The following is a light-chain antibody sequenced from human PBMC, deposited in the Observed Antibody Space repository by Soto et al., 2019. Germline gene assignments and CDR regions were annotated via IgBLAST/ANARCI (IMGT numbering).Light chain of an antibody. V-gene: IGLV3-1*01. CDR3: QAWDSSTPVV. Sequence: YELTQPPSVSVSPGQTASITCSGDKLGDKYACWYQQKPGQSPVLVIYQDSKRPSGIPERFSGSKSGNTATLTISGTQAMDEADYYCQAWDSSTPVVFGGGTKVTVL. J-gene: IGLJ2*01. CDR2: QDS. CDR1: KLGDKY.